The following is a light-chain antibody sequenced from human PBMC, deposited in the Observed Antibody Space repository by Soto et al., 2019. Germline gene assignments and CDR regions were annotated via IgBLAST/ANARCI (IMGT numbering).Light chain of an antibody. CDR1: GSDVGGYNY. J-gene: IGLJ2*01. V-gene: IGLV2-14*01. Sequence: QSALTQPASVSGSPGQSITISCTGTGSDVGGYNYVSWYQQHPGKAPKVMIYDVSNRPSGVSNRFSVSKSGNTASLTISGLQAEDEAEYSCSSYTSASTPLVFGGGTKVTVL. CDR2: DVS. CDR3: SSYTSASTPLV.